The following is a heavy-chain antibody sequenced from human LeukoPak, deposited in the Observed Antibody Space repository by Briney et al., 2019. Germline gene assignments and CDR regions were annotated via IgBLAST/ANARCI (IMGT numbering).Heavy chain of an antibody. CDR1: GGSFSGYY. Sequence: SETLSLTCAVYGGSFSGYYWSWIRQPPGKGLEWIGEINHSGSPNYNPSLKGRVTISVDTSKNQFSLKLSSVTAADTAVYYCARGWRWLQRGAPFYYWGQGTLVTVSS. V-gene: IGHV4-34*01. J-gene: IGHJ4*02. CDR2: INHSGSP. CDR3: ARGWRWLQRGAPFYY. D-gene: IGHD5-24*01.